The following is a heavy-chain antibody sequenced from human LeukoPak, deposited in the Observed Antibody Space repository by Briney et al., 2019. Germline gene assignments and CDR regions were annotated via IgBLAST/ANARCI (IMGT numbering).Heavy chain of an antibody. D-gene: IGHD1-26*01. CDR1: GFIFSSYW. Sequence: GGSLRLSCAASGFIFSSYWMHWVRQTPGEGPLWLSRINGDGTSTAYAHSVQGRFIISRDNAKNTLYLQMNSLRVEDTALYYCARGGAHGMDVWGQGTTATVSS. CDR2: INGDGTST. CDR3: ARGGAHGMDV. V-gene: IGHV3-74*03. J-gene: IGHJ6*02.